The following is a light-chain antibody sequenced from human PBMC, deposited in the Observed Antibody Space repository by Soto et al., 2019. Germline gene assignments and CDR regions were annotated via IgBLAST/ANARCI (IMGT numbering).Light chain of an antibody. CDR2: EDN. J-gene: IGLJ3*02. V-gene: IGLV6-57*04. CDR3: QSYDSSNWV. CDR1: SGSIASNY. Sequence: NLMLTQPHSVSESPGKTVTISCTRSSGSIASNYVQWYHQRPGSAPTIVMYEDNQRPSGVPDRFSGSIDRSSNSASLTISGLKTEDEGDFYCQSYDSSNWVFGGGTQLTVL.